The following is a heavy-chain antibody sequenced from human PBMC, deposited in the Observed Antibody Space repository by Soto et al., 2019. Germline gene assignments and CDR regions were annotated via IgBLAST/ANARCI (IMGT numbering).Heavy chain of an antibody. CDR2: IYHGGST. J-gene: IGHJ4*02. Sequence: SETLSLTCAVSGGSISSGGYSWSCIRQPQGKDLECSGYIYHGGSTSYNPSLKSRVTRSVDRCKNQLSLKLSSVTAADTAVYYCARECTGESVEYFDYWGKGTLVTVSS. CDR3: ARECTGESVEYFDY. V-gene: IGHV4-30-2*01. CDR1: GGSISSGGYS. D-gene: IGHD3-16*01.